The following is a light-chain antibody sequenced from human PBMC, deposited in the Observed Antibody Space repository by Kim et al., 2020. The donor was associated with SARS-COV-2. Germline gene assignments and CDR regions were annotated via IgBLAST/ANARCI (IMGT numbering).Light chain of an antibody. CDR3: QQYGSSSRWT. V-gene: IGKV3-20*01. CDR1: KRVVGTY. Sequence: PAERTAPPCSASKRVVGTYFASYHQKPAQHPPLLLYGASSRATGIPARMSGSGSATEFTLTISSLEPADFAVYYCQQYGSSSRWTFGQGTKVDIK. CDR2: GAS. J-gene: IGKJ1*01.